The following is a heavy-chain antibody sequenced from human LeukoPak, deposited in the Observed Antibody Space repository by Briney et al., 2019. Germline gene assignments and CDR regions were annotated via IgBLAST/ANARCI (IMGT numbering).Heavy chain of an antibody. CDR2: IIPIFGTA. CDR1: GGTFSSYA. V-gene: IGHV1-69*13. J-gene: IGHJ6*02. D-gene: IGHD6-19*01. CDR3: ARERWAVDQYGMDV. Sequence: GASVKVSCKASGGTFSSYAISWVRQAPGQGLEWMGGIIPIFGTANYAQKFQGRVTITADESTSTAYMELSRLRSDDTAVYYCARERWAVDQYGMDVWGQGTTVTVSS.